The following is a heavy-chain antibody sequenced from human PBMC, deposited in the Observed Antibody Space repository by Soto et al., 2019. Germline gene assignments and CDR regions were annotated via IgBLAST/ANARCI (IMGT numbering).Heavy chain of an antibody. CDR3: ARFTYYYGSGSYYPLDY. D-gene: IGHD3-10*01. CDR1: GGSISSSSYY. V-gene: IGHV4-39*01. CDR2: IYYSGST. Sequence: SETLSLTCTVSGGSISSSSYYWGWIRQPPGKGLEWIGSIYYSGSTYYNPSLKSRVTISVDTSKNQFSLKLSSVTAADTAVYYCARFTYYYGSGSYYPLDYWGQGTLVTVSS. J-gene: IGHJ4*02.